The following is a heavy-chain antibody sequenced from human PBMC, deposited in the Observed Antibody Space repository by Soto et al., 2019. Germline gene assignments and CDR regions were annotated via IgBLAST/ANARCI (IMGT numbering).Heavy chain of an antibody. CDR2: ISIYNGNT. Sequence: ASVKVSCKASGYSFTKYGVSWVRQAPGQGLEWLGWISIYNGNTIYAQKFQGRVTVTTDTSASTAYMELRSLRPDDSAVYYCAREGYCSVVGCGSYYYHGMGVWGQGTTVTVSS. J-gene: IGHJ6*02. D-gene: IGHD2-15*01. V-gene: IGHV1-18*01. CDR1: GYSFTKYG. CDR3: AREGYCSVVGCGSYYYHGMGV.